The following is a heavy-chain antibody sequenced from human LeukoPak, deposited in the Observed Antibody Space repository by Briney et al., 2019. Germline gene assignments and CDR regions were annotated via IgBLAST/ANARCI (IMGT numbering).Heavy chain of an antibody. J-gene: IGHJ4*02. CDR2: ISSTSSYI. D-gene: IGHD1-26*01. CDR1: GLTFSSYS. Sequence: PGGSLRLSCAASGLTFSSYSMNWVRQAPGKGLEWVSSISSTSSYIYYADSVKGRFTVSRDNAKNSLYLQTNSLRAEDTAVYYCARDGGSGSYSRYFDYWGQGTLVTVSS. CDR3: ARDGGSGSYSRYFDY. V-gene: IGHV3-21*01.